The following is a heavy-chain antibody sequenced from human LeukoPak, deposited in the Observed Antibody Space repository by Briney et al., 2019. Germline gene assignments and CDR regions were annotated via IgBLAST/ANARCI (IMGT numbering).Heavy chain of an antibody. CDR2: IYSGGST. J-gene: IGHJ4*02. V-gene: IGHV3-53*01. CDR1: GFTVSSNY. CDR3: AAGGLRLGELSFPHSYYFDY. Sequence: GGSLRLSCAASGFTVSSNYMSWVRQAPGKGLEWVSVIYSGGSTYYADSVKGRFTISRDNSKNTLYLQMNSLRAEDTAVYYCAAGGLRLGELSFPHSYYFDYWGQGTLVTASS. D-gene: IGHD3-16*02.